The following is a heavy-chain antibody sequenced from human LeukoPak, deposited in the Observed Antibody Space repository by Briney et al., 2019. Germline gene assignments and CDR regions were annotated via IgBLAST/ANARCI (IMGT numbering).Heavy chain of an antibody. CDR3: ARDQSYNLDY. Sequence: GGSLRLSCAASGFTFSDHYMDWVRQTPGKGLEWLGRIRNKVNSYTTEYAASVKGRFTLSRDDSKNSVYLQMNSLKTEDAAVYYCARDQSYNLDYWGQGTLVTVSS. CDR2: IRNKVNSYTT. D-gene: IGHD1-14*01. CDR1: GFTFSDHY. J-gene: IGHJ4*01. V-gene: IGHV3-72*01.